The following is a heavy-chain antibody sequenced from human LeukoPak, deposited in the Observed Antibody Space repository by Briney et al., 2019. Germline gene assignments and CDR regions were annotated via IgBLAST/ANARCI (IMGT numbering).Heavy chain of an antibody. Sequence: PGGSLGLSCAASGFTFSSYAMSWVRQAPGKGLEWVSAISGSGGSTYYADSVKGRFTISRDNSKNTLYLQMNSLRAEDTAVYYCASGSYYDSSGYHYFDYWGQGTLVTVSS. CDR3: ASGSYYDSSGYHYFDY. V-gene: IGHV3-23*01. J-gene: IGHJ4*02. D-gene: IGHD3-22*01. CDR1: GFTFSSYA. CDR2: ISGSGGST.